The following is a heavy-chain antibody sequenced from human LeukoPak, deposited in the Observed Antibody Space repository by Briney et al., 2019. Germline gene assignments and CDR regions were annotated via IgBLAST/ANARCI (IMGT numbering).Heavy chain of an antibody. Sequence: GRFLTLSRAPSALTFDDYAMHSGRQAPGEGLGWLSVISWNSGSIGDADYVKGRFSISRDNAKNSLYRQMSSLRAEDTALYYCAKGKGEGGYSYGYDYWGQGRLVTVSS. CDR2: ISWNSGSI. CDR1: ALTFDDYA. D-gene: IGHD5-18*01. V-gene: IGHV3-9*01. J-gene: IGHJ4*02. CDR3: AKGKGEGGYSYGYDY.